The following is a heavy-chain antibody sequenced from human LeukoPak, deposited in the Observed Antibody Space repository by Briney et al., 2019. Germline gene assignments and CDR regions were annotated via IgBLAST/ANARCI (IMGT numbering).Heavy chain of an antibody. CDR1: GFTFSSYA. V-gene: IGHV3-23*01. CDR3: AKDPDSSGWYPGPNY. J-gene: IGHJ4*02. D-gene: IGHD6-19*01. CDR2: ICGSGGST. Sequence: GGSLRLSCAASGFTFSSYAMSWVRQAPGKGLEWVSAICGSGGSTYYADSVKGRFTISRDNSKNTLYLQMNSLRAEDTAVYYCAKDPDSSGWYPGPNYWGQGTLVTVSS.